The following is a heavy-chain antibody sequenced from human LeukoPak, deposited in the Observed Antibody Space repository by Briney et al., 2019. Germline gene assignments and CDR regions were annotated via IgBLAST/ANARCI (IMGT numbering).Heavy chain of an antibody. Sequence: GGSLRLSCAASGFTFSSYGMHWVRQAPGKGLEWVAVIWYDGSNKYYADSVKGRFTISRDNSKNTLYLQMNSLRAEDTAVYYCARDGRIAARPSGWFDPWGQGTLVTVSS. D-gene: IGHD6-6*01. J-gene: IGHJ5*02. CDR2: IWYDGSNK. CDR1: GFTFSSYG. CDR3: ARDGRIAARPSGWFDP. V-gene: IGHV3-33*01.